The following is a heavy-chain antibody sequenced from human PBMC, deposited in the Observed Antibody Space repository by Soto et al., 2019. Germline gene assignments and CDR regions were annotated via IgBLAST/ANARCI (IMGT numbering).Heavy chain of an antibody. CDR2: ISGNNANR. V-gene: IGHV1-18*01. Sequence: QVQLMQSGAEVKKPGASVKVSCKASGYTFTSYGITWVRQAPGQGHEWMGYISGNNANRNYAQKLQGRVTMTADTSTTTGYMELRSLRSDDTAVYYCARSHGTRLGPGGMDVWGQGTTVTVSS. CDR1: GYTFTSYG. CDR3: ARSHGTRLGPGGMDV. J-gene: IGHJ6*02.